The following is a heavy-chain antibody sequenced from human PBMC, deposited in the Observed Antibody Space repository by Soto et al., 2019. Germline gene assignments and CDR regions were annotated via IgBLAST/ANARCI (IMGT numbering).Heavy chain of an antibody. CDR2: IYYSGST. J-gene: IGHJ6*03. CDR1: GGSVSSYC. V-gene: IGHV4-59*02. D-gene: IGHD1-7*01. Sequence: PSETLSLTGTGSGGSVSSYCWSWIRQPPGKGLEWIGYIYYSGSTDYNPSLKSRVTISVDTSKNQFSLKLSSVTAADTAVYYCASGGDPLELRTPLIYYMDVWGKGTTVTVSS. CDR3: ASGGDPLELRTPLIYYMDV.